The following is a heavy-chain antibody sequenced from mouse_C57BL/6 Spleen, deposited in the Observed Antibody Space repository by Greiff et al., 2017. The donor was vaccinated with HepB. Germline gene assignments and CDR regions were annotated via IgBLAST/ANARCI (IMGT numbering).Heavy chain of an antibody. CDR2: ISYSGST. CDR3: ARGRGYDDGAWFAY. J-gene: IGHJ3*01. V-gene: IGHV3-1*01. Sequence: EVKLVESGPGMVKPSQSLSLTCTVTGYSITSGYDWHWIRHFPGNKLEWMGYISYSGSTNYNPSLKSRISITHDTSKNHFFLKLNSVTTEDTATYYCARGRGYDDGAWFAYWGQGTLVTVSA. D-gene: IGHD2-2*01. CDR1: GYSITSGYD.